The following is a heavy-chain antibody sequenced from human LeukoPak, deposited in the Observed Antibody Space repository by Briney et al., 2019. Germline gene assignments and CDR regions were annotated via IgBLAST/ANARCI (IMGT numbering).Heavy chain of an antibody. CDR1: GGSFSAYDY. D-gene: IGHD4-17*01. CDR3: ARVEAVTTDFDY. Sequence: SETLSLTCGVYGGSFSAYDYWIWIRQPPGKGLEWIGEFNHNGITSYNPSLKSRVTISRDTSKNWFSLNLTSVTAADTAVYYCARVEAVTTDFDYWGQGTLVTVSS. V-gene: IGHV4-34*01. J-gene: IGHJ4*02. CDR2: FNHNGIT.